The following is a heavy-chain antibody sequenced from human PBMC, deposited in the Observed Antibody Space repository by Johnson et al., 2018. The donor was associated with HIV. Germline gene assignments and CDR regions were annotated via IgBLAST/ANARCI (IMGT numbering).Heavy chain of an antibody. V-gene: IGHV3-30*02. Sequence: QVQLVESGGGVVQPGGSLRLSCVASGFIFSTYGMHWVRQAPGKGLEWLAFIRYDGSNEYYLDSVKGRFTISRDNSKNTRDRQMNSLRAEHTSMYYCAKEKDYGAFDLCGQGTMVTVSS. D-gene: IGHD3-16*01. CDR3: AKEKDYGAFDL. J-gene: IGHJ3*01. CDR1: GFIFSTYG. CDR2: IRYDGSNE.